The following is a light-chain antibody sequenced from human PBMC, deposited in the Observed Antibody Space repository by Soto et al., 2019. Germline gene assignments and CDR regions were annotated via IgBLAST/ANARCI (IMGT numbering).Light chain of an antibody. J-gene: IGKJ1*01. CDR2: AAS. V-gene: IGKV1-27*01. Sequence: DIQMTQSPSSLSASVGDRVTITCRASQVISNYLAWYQQKPGKVPKLLIYAASTLRSGVPFRFSGSGSRTDVTLTIGSLQPEDVATYYCQNYNSAPWTFGQGTKVEIK. CDR3: QNYNSAPWT. CDR1: QVISNY.